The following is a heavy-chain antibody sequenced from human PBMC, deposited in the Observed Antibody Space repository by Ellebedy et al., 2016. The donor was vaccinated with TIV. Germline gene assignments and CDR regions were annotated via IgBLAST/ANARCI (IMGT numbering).Heavy chain of an antibody. J-gene: IGHJ4*02. V-gene: IGHV3-7*03. CDR2: IKQDGSDK. Sequence: GESLKISCVDSGLTFSRYWMSWVRQTPGRGLEWVANIKQDGSDKNYVDSVKGRFTISRDNAKNSLYLQMNSLSADDTAVYYCARDLHWSYFDWGQGTLVTVSS. D-gene: IGHD1-26*01. CDR1: GLTFSRYW. CDR3: ARDLHWSYFD.